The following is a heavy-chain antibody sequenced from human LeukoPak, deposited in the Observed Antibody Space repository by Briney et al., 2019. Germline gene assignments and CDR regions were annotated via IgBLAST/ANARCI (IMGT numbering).Heavy chain of an antibody. CDR2: MNPESGDT. CDR1: GYTFSGYY. D-gene: IGHD1-14*01. Sequence: KVSCKASGYTFSGYYMHWVRQAPGQGLVWMGWMNPESGDTNYAQKFQGRVTMTRDMSINTAYVELGRLRSDDTAVYHCARDPSSSGNFDYWGQGTLVTVSS. V-gene: IGHV1-2*02. CDR3: ARDPSSSGNFDY. J-gene: IGHJ4*02.